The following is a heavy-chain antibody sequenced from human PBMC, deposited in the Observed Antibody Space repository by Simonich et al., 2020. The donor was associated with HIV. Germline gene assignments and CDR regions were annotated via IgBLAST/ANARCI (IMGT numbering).Heavy chain of an antibody. Sequence: QLELQQWGAGLLKPSETLSPNCAVYGGSFSGYYGSWIRQSPGKGPEWVGEINYSGSTEYHPALKSRVTISVDTSKNQFSLKLSSVTAADTAVYYCARRTGYDLDYWGQGTLVTVSS. CDR1: GGSFSGYY. V-gene: IGHV4-34*02. CDR3: ARRTGYDLDY. J-gene: IGHJ4*02. D-gene: IGHD5-12*01. CDR2: INYSGST.